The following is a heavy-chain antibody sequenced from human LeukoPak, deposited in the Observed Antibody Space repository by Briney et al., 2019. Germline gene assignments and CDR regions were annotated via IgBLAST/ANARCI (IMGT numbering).Heavy chain of an antibody. CDR1: RFIFSSYA. Sequence: GGSLRLSCAASRFIFSSYAMSWVRQVPREALEWGSVISGSGGSTNYTDSAKGRFTISRDNSKNTLYLEMNSLRVDDTVVYYCAKVSTRIAASYYFDYWGQGTLVTVSS. D-gene: IGHD6-6*01. CDR3: AKVSTRIAASYYFDY. CDR2: ISGSGGST. J-gene: IGHJ4*02. V-gene: IGHV3-23*01.